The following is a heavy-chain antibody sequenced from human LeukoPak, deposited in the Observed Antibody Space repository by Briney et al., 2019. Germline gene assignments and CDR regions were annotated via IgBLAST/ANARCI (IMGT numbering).Heavy chain of an antibody. V-gene: IGHV3-74*01. J-gene: IGHJ6*03. D-gene: IGHD4-23*01. CDR3: ARDGKGPYYYYYYYMDV. CDR1: GFPFSTYW. CDR2: INTDGTTT. Sequence: GSLRPSFTASGFPFSTYWMYLVRPAPGEGLVWVSRINTDGTTTSYAVSVKGRFTISRDNAKNTLYLQMNSLRAEDTAVYYCARDGKGPYYYYYYYMDVWGKGTTVTVSS.